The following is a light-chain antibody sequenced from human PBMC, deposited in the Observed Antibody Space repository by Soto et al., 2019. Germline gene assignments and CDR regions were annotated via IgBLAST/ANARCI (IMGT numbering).Light chain of an antibody. CDR1: SSDVGGYNY. J-gene: IGLJ1*01. V-gene: IGLV2-14*01. Sequence: QSALTQPASVSGSPGQSITISCTGTSSDVGGYNYVSWYVQNPGKAHKLMIYEVTNRPSGVSNRFSGSKSGNTASLTISGLQAEDEADYYCNSYTTSSTYVFGTGTKLTVL. CDR2: EVT. CDR3: NSYTTSSTYV.